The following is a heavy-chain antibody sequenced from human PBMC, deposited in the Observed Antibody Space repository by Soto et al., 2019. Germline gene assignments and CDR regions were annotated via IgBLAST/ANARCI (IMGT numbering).Heavy chain of an antibody. CDR2: ISAYNGNT. CDR1: SYTFTNYG. CDR3: ARDLAVAGPKSLKDLEY. V-gene: IGHV1-18*01. D-gene: IGHD6-19*01. Sequence: AAVKVSCKAPSYTFTNYGISLFRHSPGQGLECMSWISAYNGNTDYAQKLQGRATMTTDTSTSTAYMERRSLRSDDTAVYYCARDLAVAGPKSLKDLEYWGQGTLVTVSS. J-gene: IGHJ4*02.